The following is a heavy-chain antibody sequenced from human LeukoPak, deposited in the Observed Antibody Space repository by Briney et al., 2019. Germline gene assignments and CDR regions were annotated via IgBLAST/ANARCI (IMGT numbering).Heavy chain of an antibody. D-gene: IGHD4-17*01. CDR1: GGSISSYY. CDR3: ARVYGDQTWWFDP. J-gene: IGHJ5*02. CDR2: IYYSGST. V-gene: IGHV4-59*08. Sequence: SETLSLTCTVSGGSISSYYGSWIRQPPGKGLEWIGYIYYSGSTYYNPSLKSRVTISVDTSKNQFSLKLSSVTAVDTAVYYCARVYGDQTWWFDPWGQGTLVTVSS.